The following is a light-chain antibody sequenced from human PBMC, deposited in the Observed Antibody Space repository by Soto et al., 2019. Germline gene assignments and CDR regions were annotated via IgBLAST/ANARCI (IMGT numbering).Light chain of an antibody. J-gene: IGKJ1*01. Sequence: DIQMTQSPSTLSASVGDRVTITCRASQSISSWLAWYQQTPGKAPKLLIYDASSLRSGVPSRFSGSGSGTEFTLTISSLQPDDFATYYCQQYMSYSFGQGTKVDIK. V-gene: IGKV1-5*01. CDR1: QSISSW. CDR2: DAS. CDR3: QQYMSYS.